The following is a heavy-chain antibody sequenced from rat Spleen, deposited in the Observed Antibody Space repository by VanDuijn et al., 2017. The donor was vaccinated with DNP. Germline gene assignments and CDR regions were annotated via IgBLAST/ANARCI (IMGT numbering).Heavy chain of an antibody. CDR1: GFTFSDYY. CDR2: ISYDGVSI. CDR3: ARHPYYYSSSPYYFDY. Sequence: EVQLVESGGDLVQPGRSLKLSCAASGFTFSDYYMAWVRQAPRKGLEWVASISYDGVSIHYRDSVKGRFTISRDNAKSTLYLQMNSLRSEDTATYYCARHPYYYSSSPYYFDYWGQGVMVTVSS. V-gene: IGHV5-22*01. J-gene: IGHJ2*01. D-gene: IGHD1-2*01.